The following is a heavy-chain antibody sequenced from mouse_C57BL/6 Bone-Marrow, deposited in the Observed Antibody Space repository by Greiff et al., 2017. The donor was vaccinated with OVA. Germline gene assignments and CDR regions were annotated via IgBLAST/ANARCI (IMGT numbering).Heavy chain of an antibody. CDR2: ISSGSSTI. CDR1: GFTFSSYG. J-gene: IGHJ1*03. D-gene: IGHD3-3*01. CDR3: ARGGGRRWYFDV. Sequence: EVKLMESGGDLVKPGGSLKLSCAASGFTFSSYGMSWVRQTPDKRLEWVATISSGSSTIYYADTVKGRFTISRDNAKNTLFLQMTSLRSEDTAMYYCARGGGRRWYFDVWGTGTTVTVSS. V-gene: IGHV5-6*01.